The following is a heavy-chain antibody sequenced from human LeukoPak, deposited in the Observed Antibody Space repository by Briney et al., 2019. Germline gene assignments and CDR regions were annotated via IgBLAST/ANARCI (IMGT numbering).Heavy chain of an antibody. CDR2: ISGSSNYI. CDR3: ARGGAVAGNNYFDY. V-gene: IGHV3-21*01. Sequence: GGSLTLSCAVSGFTFGSYSINWVRQAPGKGLEWVSSISGSSNYIYYADSVKGRFTISRDNAKNSLFLQMNSLRAEDTAVYYCARGGAVAGNNYFDYWGQGTLVTVSS. D-gene: IGHD6-19*01. J-gene: IGHJ4*02. CDR1: GFTFGSYS.